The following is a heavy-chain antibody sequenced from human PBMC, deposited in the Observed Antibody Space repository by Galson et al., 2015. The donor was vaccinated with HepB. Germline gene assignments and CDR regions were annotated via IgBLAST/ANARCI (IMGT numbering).Heavy chain of an antibody. CDR3: ARGGRWLQSAPFDY. V-gene: IGHV3-33*01. CDR2: IWYDGSNK. Sequence: SLRLSCAASGFTFSSYGMHWVRQAPGKGLEWVAVIWYDGSNKYYADSVKGRFTISRDNSKNTLYLQMNSLRAEDTAVYYCARGGRWLQSAPFDYWGQGTLVTVSS. J-gene: IGHJ4*02. CDR1: GFTFSSYG. D-gene: IGHD5-24*01.